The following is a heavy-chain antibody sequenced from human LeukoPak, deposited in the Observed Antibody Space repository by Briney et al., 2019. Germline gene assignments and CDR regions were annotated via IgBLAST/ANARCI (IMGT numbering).Heavy chain of an antibody. J-gene: IGHJ4*02. D-gene: IGHD2-15*01. V-gene: IGHV1-2*02. CDR2: INPNSGGT. CDR3: ARDWRMMYCSGGSCYGLDY. Sequence: GASVKVSCKASGYTFTGYYMHWVRQAPGQGLEWMGWINPNSGGTNYAQKFQGRVTMTRDTPISTAYMELSRLRSDDTAVYYCARDWRMMYCSGGSCYGLDYWGQGTLVTVSS. CDR1: GYTFTGYY.